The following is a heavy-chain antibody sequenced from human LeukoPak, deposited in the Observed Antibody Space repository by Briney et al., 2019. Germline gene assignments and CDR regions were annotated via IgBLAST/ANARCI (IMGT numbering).Heavy chain of an antibody. J-gene: IGHJ6*02. Sequence: ASVKVSCKASGYTFTGYYMHWVRQAPGQGLEWMGWINPNSGGTNYAQKFQGRVTMTRDTSISTACMELSRLRSDDTAVYYCARAEWLQTLYGMDVWGQGTTVTVSS. V-gene: IGHV1-2*02. CDR3: ARAEWLQTLYGMDV. CDR1: GYTFTGYY. CDR2: INPNSGGT. D-gene: IGHD5-12*01.